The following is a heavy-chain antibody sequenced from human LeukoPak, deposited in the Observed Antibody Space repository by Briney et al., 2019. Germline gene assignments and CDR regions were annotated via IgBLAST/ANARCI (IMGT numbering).Heavy chain of an antibody. D-gene: IGHD1-7*01. CDR3: TSGTGTTDFDY. Sequence: GGSLRLSCAASGFTFTNAWMSWVRQAPGKGLEWVGRIKSKADGGTTDYAAPVKGRFTMSRDDSKNTQYLQMNSLKIEDTAVYYCTSGTGTTDFDYWGQGTLVTVSS. V-gene: IGHV3-15*01. J-gene: IGHJ4*02. CDR2: IKSKADGGTT. CDR1: GFTFTNAW.